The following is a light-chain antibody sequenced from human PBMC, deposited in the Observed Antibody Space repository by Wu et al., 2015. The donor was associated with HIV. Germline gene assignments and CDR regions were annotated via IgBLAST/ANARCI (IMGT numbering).Light chain of an antibody. CDR2: GAS. J-gene: IGKJ1*01. V-gene: IGKV3-15*01. CDR3: QQYYNWPET. Sequence: EIVMTQSPATQSVSPGERATLSCRASQSVRTYLAWYQQKPGQAPRLLIYGASTRATEIPVRFSGSGSGTEFTLTISSMQSEDFAVYYCQQYYNWPETFGQGTKGGNQT. CDR1: QSVRTY.